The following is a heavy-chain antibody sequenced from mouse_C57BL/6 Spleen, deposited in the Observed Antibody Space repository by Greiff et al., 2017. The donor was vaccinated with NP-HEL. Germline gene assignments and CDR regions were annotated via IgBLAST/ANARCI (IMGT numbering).Heavy chain of an antibody. CDR1: ANPLTSSG. J-gene: IGHJ2*01. CDR2: IHPNSGST. V-gene: IGHV1-64*01. D-gene: IGHD4-1*01. Sequence: QVQLQRPGAKLLKPGPSGNLSCKASANPLTSSGMPWVRQRPGQALEGIGMIHPNSGSTNYNEKFKSKATLTVDKSSSTAYMQLSSLTSEDSAVYYCARGDWDPRGFDYWGQGTTLTVSS. CDR3: ARGDWDPRGFDY.